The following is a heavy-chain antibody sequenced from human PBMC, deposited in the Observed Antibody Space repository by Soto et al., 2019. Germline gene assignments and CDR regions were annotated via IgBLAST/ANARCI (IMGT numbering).Heavy chain of an antibody. D-gene: IGHD6-13*01. V-gene: IGHV1-46*01. CDR3: ARDRQQLVVDYYFDY. J-gene: IGHJ4*02. CDR1: GYTFTSYY. Sequence: AASVKVSCKASGYTFTSYYMHWVRQAPGQGLEWMGIINPSGGSTSYAQKFQGRVTMTRDTSTSTVYMELSSLRSEDTAVYYCARDRQQLVVDYYFDYWGQGTLVTVSS. CDR2: INPSGGST.